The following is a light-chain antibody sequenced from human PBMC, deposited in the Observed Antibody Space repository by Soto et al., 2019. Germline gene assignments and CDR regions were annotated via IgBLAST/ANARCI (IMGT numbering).Light chain of an antibody. CDR1: NIGSKN. Sequence: SYDLTQPLSVSVALGQTARITCGGNNIGSKNVHWYQQKPGQAPVLVIYRDSNRPSGIPERFSGYNSGNTATLTISRAQAGDEADYYCQVWDSSLYVFGTGTKVTVL. V-gene: IGLV3-9*01. CDR2: RDS. J-gene: IGLJ1*01. CDR3: QVWDSSLYV.